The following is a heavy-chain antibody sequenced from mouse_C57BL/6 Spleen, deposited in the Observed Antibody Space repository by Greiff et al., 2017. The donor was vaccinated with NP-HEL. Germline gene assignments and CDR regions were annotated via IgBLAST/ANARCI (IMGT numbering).Heavy chain of an antibody. J-gene: IGHJ3*01. Sequence: VKLQQSGAELVRPGASVKLSCKASGYTFTDYYINWVKQRPGQGLEWIARIYPGSGNTYYNEKFKGKATLTAEKSSSTAYMQLSSLTSEDSAVYFCARGDYYGSSYWFAYWGQGTLVTVSA. D-gene: IGHD1-1*01. CDR1: GYTFTDYY. CDR2: IYPGSGNT. CDR3: ARGDYYGSSYWFAY. V-gene: IGHV1-76*01.